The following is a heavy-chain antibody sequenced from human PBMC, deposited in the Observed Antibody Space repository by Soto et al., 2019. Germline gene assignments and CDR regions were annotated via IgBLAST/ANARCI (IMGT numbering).Heavy chain of an antibody. D-gene: IGHD2-15*01. CDR2: INAGNGNT. CDR3: ASGDCSGGRCYPYYYYGMDV. CDR1: GYTFTNYA. V-gene: IGHV1-3*05. J-gene: IGHJ6*02. Sequence: QVQLVQSGAEEKKPGASVKVSCKASGYTFTNYAMHWVRQAPGQRLEWMGWINAGNGNTKYSQKFQGRVTITRDTSASTAYMELSSLRSEDTAVYYCASGDCSGGRCYPYYYYGMDVWGQGTTVIVSS.